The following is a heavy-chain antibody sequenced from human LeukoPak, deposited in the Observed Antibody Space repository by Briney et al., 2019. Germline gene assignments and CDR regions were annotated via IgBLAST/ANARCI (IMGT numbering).Heavy chain of an antibody. D-gene: IGHD3-10*01. Sequence: ASVKVSCKASGYTFTSYGISWVRQAPGQGLEWMGWISAYNGNTNYAQKLQGRVTMTTDTSTSTAYMELRSLRSDDTAVYYCARERMVRGVGKMNWFDPWGQGTLVTVSS. CDR1: GYTFTSYG. J-gene: IGHJ5*02. CDR3: ARERMVRGVGKMNWFDP. V-gene: IGHV1-18*01. CDR2: ISAYNGNT.